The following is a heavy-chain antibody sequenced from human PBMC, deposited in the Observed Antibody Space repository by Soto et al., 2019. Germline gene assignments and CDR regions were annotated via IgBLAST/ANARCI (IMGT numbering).Heavy chain of an antibody. Sequence: ASVKVSCKASGYTFTGYYMDWVRQAPGQGLEWMGWINPNSGDTNYAQKFQGRVTMTRETSISTVYMELSRLRSDDTAVYYCARGSGMDVWGQGTTVTVSS. J-gene: IGHJ6*02. CDR2: INPNSGDT. V-gene: IGHV1-2*02. CDR3: ARGSGMDV. CDR1: GYTFTGYY.